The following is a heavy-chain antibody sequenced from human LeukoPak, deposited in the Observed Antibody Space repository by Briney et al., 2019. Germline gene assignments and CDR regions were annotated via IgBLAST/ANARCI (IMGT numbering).Heavy chain of an antibody. Sequence: GGSLRLSCAASGFTFSSYWMSWVRQAPGKGLEWVANIKQDGGVKYYVDSVKGRFTISRDNAKNSLYLQMNSLRAEDTAVYYCARDCTFYDILTGYCFWGQGTLVTVSS. CDR2: IKQDGGVK. V-gene: IGHV3-7*01. CDR3: ARDCTFYDILTGYCF. J-gene: IGHJ4*02. CDR1: GFTFSSYW. D-gene: IGHD3-9*01.